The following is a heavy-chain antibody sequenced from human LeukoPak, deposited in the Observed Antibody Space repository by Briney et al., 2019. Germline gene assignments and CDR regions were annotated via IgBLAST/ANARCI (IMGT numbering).Heavy chain of an antibody. Sequence: GGSLRLSCAASGFTVGSNYMSWVRQAPGKGLEWVSVIYSGGSTYYADSVKGRFTISRDNSKNTLYLQMNSLRAEDTAVYYCARGVRRRPDAFDIWGQGTMVTVSS. CDR1: GFTVGSNY. V-gene: IGHV3-66*01. CDR2: IYSGGST. J-gene: IGHJ3*02. CDR3: ARGVRRRPDAFDI. D-gene: IGHD6-25*01.